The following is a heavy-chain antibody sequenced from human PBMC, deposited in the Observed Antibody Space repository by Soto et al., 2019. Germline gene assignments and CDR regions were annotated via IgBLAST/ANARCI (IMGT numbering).Heavy chain of an antibody. Sequence: QVQLQQWGAGLLKPSETLALTCGVYRGSFSGFYWSCIRQTPGKGLEWIGEINHSGTTNYNPSFKNRVSISVDKTTNNFSLKMTSVTAADAAVYYCARGRGYVYGSNFYGMDVWGRGTTVTVSS. CDR1: RGSFSGFY. J-gene: IGHJ6*02. V-gene: IGHV4-34*01. CDR2: INHSGTT. CDR3: ARGRGYVYGSNFYGMDV. D-gene: IGHD5-18*01.